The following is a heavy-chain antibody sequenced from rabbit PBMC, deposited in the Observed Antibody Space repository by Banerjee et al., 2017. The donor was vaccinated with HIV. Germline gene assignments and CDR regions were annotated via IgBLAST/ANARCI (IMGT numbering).Heavy chain of an antibody. J-gene: IGHJ4*01. V-gene: IGHV1S40*01. Sequence: QSLEESGGDLVKPGASLTLSCTASGFSFSNGYMHWVRQAPGKGLEWIGEINPNGGSTYYASWAKGRFTISKTSSTTVTLQMTSLTAADTATYFCARRGYGSSIRYFGLWGPGTLVTVS. CDR1: GFSFSNGY. CDR3: ARRGYGSSIRYFGL. D-gene: IGHD8-1*01. CDR2: INPNGGST.